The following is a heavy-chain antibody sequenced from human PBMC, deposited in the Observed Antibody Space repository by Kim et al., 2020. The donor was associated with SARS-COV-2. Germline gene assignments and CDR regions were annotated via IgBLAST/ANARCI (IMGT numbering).Heavy chain of an antibody. Sequence: GGSLRLSCAASGFTFSSYAMHWVRQAPGKGLEWVAVISYDGGNKYYADSVKGRFTISRDNSKNTLYLQMNSLRAEDTAVYYCARDRVGGYAWFDPWGQGTLVTV. D-gene: IGHD5-12*01. V-gene: IGHV3-30-3*01. CDR3: ARDRVGGYAWFDP. J-gene: IGHJ5*02. CDR1: GFTFSSYA. CDR2: ISYDGGNK.